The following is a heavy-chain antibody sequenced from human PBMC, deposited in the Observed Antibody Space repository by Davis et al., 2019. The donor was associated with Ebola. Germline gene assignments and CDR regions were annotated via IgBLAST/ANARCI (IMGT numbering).Heavy chain of an antibody. J-gene: IGHJ6*04. CDR2: TYYKSKWYN. Sequence: HSQTPSLTRAISGDSVSGNNGAWNWISQSPSRGLEWLGRTYYKSKWYNDYAASVKSRITINPDTSKNQFTLQLTSVTPEDTALYYCARGWLREGMDVWGKGTTVTV. V-gene: IGHV6-1*01. CDR3: ARGWLREGMDV. CDR1: GDSVSGNNGA. D-gene: IGHD5-18*01.